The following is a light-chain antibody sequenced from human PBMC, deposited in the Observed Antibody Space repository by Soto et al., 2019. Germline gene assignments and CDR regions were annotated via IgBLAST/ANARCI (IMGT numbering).Light chain of an antibody. Sequence: AIRMTQSPSSFSASTGDRVTITCRASQGISSYLAWYQQKPGKAPKLLIYAASTLQSGVPSRFNGSGSGTDFTLTISCLQSEDFATYYCQQYYSYPQTFGQGTKVDIK. CDR1: QGISSY. CDR3: QQYYSYPQT. CDR2: AAS. V-gene: IGKV1-8*01. J-gene: IGKJ1*01.